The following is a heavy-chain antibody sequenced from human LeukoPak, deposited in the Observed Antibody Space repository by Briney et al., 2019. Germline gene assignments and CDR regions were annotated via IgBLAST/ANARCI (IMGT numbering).Heavy chain of an antibody. CDR1: GFTFSNAW. D-gene: IGHD3-10*01. Sequence: PGGSLRLSCAASGFTFSNAWMSWVRQAPGKGLECLSRIKSKTDGGKTDYAARVKDRLTIARDDSKNTLYLQMNSLKTEDTAVYYCTTYPYRSLCYWGQGTLVTVSS. V-gene: IGHV3-15*05. CDR3: TTYPYRSLCY. CDR2: IKSKTDGGKT. J-gene: IGHJ4*02.